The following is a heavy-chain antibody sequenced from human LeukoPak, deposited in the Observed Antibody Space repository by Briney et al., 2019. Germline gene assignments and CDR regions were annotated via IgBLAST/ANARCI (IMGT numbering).Heavy chain of an antibody. CDR2: IRYVGSDK. Sequence: GRSLRLSCAASGFTFSNYGMHWVRQDPGKGLEWVAVIRYVGSDKYYADSVKGRFTISRDNSQNTMYLQMNSLRAEDTAVYYCARENDYALDYWGQGTLVTVSS. V-gene: IGHV3-30*12. D-gene: IGHD4-17*01. J-gene: IGHJ4*02. CDR3: ARENDYALDY. CDR1: GFTFSNYG.